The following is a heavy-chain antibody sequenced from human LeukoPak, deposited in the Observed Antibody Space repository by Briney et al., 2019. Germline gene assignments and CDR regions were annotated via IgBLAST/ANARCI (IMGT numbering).Heavy chain of an antibody. CDR1: GYTFTSYG. D-gene: IGHD3-9*01. CDR3: ARGRYFDWKQPPNKNWFDP. V-gene: IGHV1-46*01. Sequence: GASVKVSCKASGYTFTSYGISWVRQAPGQGLEWMGVINPTGGSTSYAQKFQGRVTMTRDTSISTAYMELSRLRSDDTAVYYCARGRYFDWKQPPNKNWFDPWGQGTLVTVSS. J-gene: IGHJ5*02. CDR2: INPTGGST.